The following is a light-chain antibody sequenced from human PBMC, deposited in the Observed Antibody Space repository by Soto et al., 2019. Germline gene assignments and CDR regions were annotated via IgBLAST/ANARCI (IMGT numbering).Light chain of an antibody. CDR3: LQAYNYPLT. V-gene: IGKV1-6*01. J-gene: IGKJ1*01. CDR2: SAS. Sequence: AIQMTQSPSSLSASVGDRVTITCRASQNIRNDLGWYQQKPGKAPKLLIYSASTLQSEVPSWFSGSGSGTDFTLTISSLQPEDFATYYCLQAYNYPLTFGQGTKVEIK. CDR1: QNIRND.